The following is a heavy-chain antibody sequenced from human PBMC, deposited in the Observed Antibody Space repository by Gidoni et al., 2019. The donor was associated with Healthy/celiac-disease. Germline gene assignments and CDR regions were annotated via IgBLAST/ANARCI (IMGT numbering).Heavy chain of an antibody. CDR2: IYTSGST. J-gene: IGHJ6*02. D-gene: IGHD5-12*01. CDR1: GGSISRGSYY. Sequence: QVQLQESGPGLVKPSQTLSLTCTVSGGSISRGSYYWSWIRQPAGKGLEWIGRIYTSGSTNYNPSLKSRVTISVDTSKNQFSLKLSSVTAADTAVYYCARDRVRSGVTYYYYYGMDVWGQGTTVTVSS. V-gene: IGHV4-61*02. CDR3: ARDRVRSGVTYYYYYGMDV.